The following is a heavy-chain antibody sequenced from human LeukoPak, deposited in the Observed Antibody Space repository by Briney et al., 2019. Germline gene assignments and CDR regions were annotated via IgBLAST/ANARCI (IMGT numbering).Heavy chain of an antibody. CDR3: AKEGSVCTNGICRYFDF. Sequence: GGSLRLSCAASGFTVSSNYMSWVRQAPGKGLEWVSSISWNSDNIDYVDSVKGRFTISRDNAKNSLYLQMNSLRPEDTAFYYCAKEGSVCTNGICRYFDFWGQGALVTVSS. J-gene: IGHJ4*02. D-gene: IGHD2-8*01. V-gene: IGHV3-9*01. CDR2: ISWNSDNI. CDR1: GFTVSSNY.